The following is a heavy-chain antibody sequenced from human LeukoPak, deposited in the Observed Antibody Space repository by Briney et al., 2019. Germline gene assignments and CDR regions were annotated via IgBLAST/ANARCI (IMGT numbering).Heavy chain of an antibody. Sequence: GGSLRLSCAASGFTVSSNYMNWVRQAPGKGLEWVSVIYSSGHAYYADSVKGRFTISRDNSKNRLYLQMNSLKASDTAMYHCARLNPDVVVVAAPLHSWFDPWGQETRVSVSS. CDR2: IYSSGHA. CDR1: GFTVSSNY. J-gene: IGHJ5*02. D-gene: IGHD2-15*01. V-gene: IGHV3-53*01. CDR3: ARLNPDVVVVAAPLHSWFDP.